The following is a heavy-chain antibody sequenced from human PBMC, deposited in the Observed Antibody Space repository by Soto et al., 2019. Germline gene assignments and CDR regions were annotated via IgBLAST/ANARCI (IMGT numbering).Heavy chain of an antibody. J-gene: IGHJ6*03. CDR3: ARNCYSYYLDG. CDR2: INHSGST. Sequence: PSETLSLTCAVYGGSFSGYYWSWIRQPPGKGLEWIGEINHSGSTNYNPSLKSRVTISVDTSKNQFSLKLSSVTAADTAVYYCARNCYSYYLDGWGTGTTVTVAS. V-gene: IGHV4-34*01. CDR1: GGSFSGYY.